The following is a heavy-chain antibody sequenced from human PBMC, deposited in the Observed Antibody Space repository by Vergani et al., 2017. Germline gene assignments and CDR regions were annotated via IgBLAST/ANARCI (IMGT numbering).Heavy chain of an antibody. J-gene: IGHJ4*02. Sequence: QVQLVQSGAEVKKPGSSVKVSCKASGGTFSSYAISWVRQAPGQGLEWMGGIIPIFGTANYAQKFQGKVTITADESTSTAYMELSSLISEDTAVYYCAGEFNTGTGWPGYWGQGTLVXVSS. CDR3: AGEFNTGTGWPGY. CDR1: GGTFSSYA. V-gene: IGHV1-69*01. D-gene: IGHD1-14*01. CDR2: IIPIFGTA.